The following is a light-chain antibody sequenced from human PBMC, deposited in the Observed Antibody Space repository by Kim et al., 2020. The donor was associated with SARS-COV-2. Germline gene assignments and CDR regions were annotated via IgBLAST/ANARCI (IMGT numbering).Light chain of an antibody. Sequence: DIQMTQFPSTLSGSVGDRVTITCRASQTFNDWLAWYQQKPGKAPNLLIYKASNLKTGVSPRFSGSGSGTEFTLTISSLQPDDAATYYCQQYSHYTRTFGQGTKVDIK. CDR2: KAS. V-gene: IGKV1-5*03. CDR1: QTFNDW. J-gene: IGKJ1*01. CDR3: QQYSHYTRT.